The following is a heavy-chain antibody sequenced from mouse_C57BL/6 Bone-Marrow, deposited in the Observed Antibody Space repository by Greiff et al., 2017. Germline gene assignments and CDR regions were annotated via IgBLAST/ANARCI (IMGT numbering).Heavy chain of an antibody. CDR2: ISGGGGNT. CDR1: GFTFSSYT. Sequence: EVQLVESGGGLVKPGGSLKLSCAASGFTFSSYTMSWVRQTPEKRLEWVATISGGGGNTYYPDSVKGQFTISRDNAKNTLYLQMSSLRSEDTALYYCAIITTVVARHYYAMDYWGQGTSVTVSS. CDR3: AIITTVVARHYYAMDY. V-gene: IGHV5-9*01. J-gene: IGHJ4*01. D-gene: IGHD1-1*01.